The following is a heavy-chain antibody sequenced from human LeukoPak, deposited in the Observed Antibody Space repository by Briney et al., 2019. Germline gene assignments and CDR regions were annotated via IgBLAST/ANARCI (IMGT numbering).Heavy chain of an antibody. CDR2: IIPIFGTA. D-gene: IGHD2-15*01. V-gene: IGHV1-69*06. CDR3: ARVRAAGRTRDAFDI. CDR1: GGTFSSYA. Sequence: SVKVSCKASGGTFSSYAITWVRQAPGQGLEWMGGIIPIFGTANYAQKFQGRVTITADKYTSTAYMDLSSLRSEDTAVYYCARVRAAGRTRDAFDIWGQGTMVTVSS. J-gene: IGHJ3*02.